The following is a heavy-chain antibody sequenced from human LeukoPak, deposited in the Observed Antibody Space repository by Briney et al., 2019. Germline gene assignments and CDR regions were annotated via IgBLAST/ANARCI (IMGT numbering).Heavy chain of an antibody. J-gene: IGHJ6*02. Sequence: SVKVSCKASGGTFSSYAISWVRQAPGQGLEWMGGIIPIFGTANYAQKSQGRVTMTEDTSTDTAYMELSSLRSEDTAVYYCTTRGLGYCSSTSCYSNGMDVWGQGTTVTVSS. CDR3: TTRGLGYCSSTSCYSNGMDV. CDR1: GGTFSSYA. D-gene: IGHD2-2*01. V-gene: IGHV1-69*06. CDR2: IIPIFGTA.